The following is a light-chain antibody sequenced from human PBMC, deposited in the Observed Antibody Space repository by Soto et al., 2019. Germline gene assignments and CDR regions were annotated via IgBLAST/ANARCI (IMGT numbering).Light chain of an antibody. CDR2: AAS. J-gene: IGKJ2*01. CDR3: QQSHSIPYT. CDR1: QNISSY. Sequence: DIPMTQSPSALYASVGDRVTITCRESQNISSYLNWYNQKPGKAPKLLIYAASSLQSGVPSRFNGSGSGIDFTLTIMSLQPKDFATYYCQQSHSIPYTFGQGTKLEIK. V-gene: IGKV1-39*01.